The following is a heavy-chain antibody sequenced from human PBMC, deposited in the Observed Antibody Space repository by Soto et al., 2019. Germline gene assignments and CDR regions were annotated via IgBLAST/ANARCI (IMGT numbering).Heavy chain of an antibody. D-gene: IGHD3-9*01. Sequence: PSETLSLTCTVSGGSISSSSYYWGWIRQRPRKGLEWIGSIYYSGSTYYNPSLKRRVTISVDTSKNQFSLKLSSVTAADTAVYYCATLPPRIVLTVLPFPSWGQGTLVTLSS. V-gene: IGHV4-39*01. J-gene: IGHJ4*02. CDR3: ATLPPRIVLTVLPFPS. CDR1: GGSISSSSYY. CDR2: IYYSGST.